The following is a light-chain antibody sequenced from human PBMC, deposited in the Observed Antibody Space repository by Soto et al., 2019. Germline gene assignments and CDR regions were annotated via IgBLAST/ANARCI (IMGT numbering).Light chain of an antibody. Sequence: EIVLTQSPATLSLSPGERATLSCRASQSVSSYLAWYQQKPGQAPRLLIYDASNRATGIPARFSGSGSGTDFTLTISCLEPEDFAVYYCQQRSNWPRGYSLGQGTKLEIK. CDR2: DAS. CDR1: QSVSSY. V-gene: IGKV3-11*01. CDR3: QQRSNWPRGYS. J-gene: IGKJ2*01.